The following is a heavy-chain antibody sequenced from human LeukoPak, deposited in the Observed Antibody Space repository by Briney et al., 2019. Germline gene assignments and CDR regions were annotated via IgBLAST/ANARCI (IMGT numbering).Heavy chain of an antibody. CDR3: ARTIGGSGWSYYYYYMDV. D-gene: IGHD6-19*01. Sequence: PSETLSLTCDVYGGSFSGYYWSWIRQPPEKGLEWIGEINHSGSTNYNPSLKSRVTISVDTSKNQFSLKLSSVTAADTAVYYCARTIGGSGWSYYYYYMDVWGKGTTVTISS. J-gene: IGHJ6*03. V-gene: IGHV4-34*01. CDR1: GGSFSGYY. CDR2: INHSGST.